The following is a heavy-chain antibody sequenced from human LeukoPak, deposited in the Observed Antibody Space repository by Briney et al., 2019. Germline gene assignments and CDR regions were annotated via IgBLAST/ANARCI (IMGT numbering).Heavy chain of an antibody. CDR3: ARGDSGASEYFQD. CDR1: GASVNSGGYY. V-gene: IGHV4-31*03. Sequence: PSETLSLTCTVSGASVNSGGYYWTWIRQHPGKGLEWIGYIYYSGTTYYNPSLKSRITMSIDTSKNHFSLRLNSVTAADRAVYFCARGDSGASEYFQDWGQGTLVTVSS. J-gene: IGHJ1*01. D-gene: IGHD6-25*01. CDR2: IYYSGTT.